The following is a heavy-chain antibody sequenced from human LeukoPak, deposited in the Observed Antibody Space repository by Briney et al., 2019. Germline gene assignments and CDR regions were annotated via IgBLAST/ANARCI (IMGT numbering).Heavy chain of an antibody. Sequence: GGSLRLSCVASGFTFSSYAVSWFRQAPGKGLEWVSTVGRSGADTYYADSVRGRFTISKDSSKNTLQMNSLSAEDTAIYYCVKHSGGVYGNSDYWGQGILVTVSS. J-gene: IGHJ4*02. D-gene: IGHD1-1*01. CDR3: VKHSGGVYGNSDY. V-gene: IGHV3-23*01. CDR1: GFTFSSYA. CDR2: VGRSGADT.